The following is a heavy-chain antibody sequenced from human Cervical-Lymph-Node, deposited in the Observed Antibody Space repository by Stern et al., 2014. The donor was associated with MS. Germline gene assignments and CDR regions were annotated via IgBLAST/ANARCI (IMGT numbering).Heavy chain of an antibody. CDR1: GGTFTTRT. V-gene: IGHV1-69*06. J-gene: IGHJ6*02. CDR3: GQDIGECSGDHCYKSYYYYGMDV. CDR2: ISPTGGPP. D-gene: IGHD5-12*01. Sequence: QVQLVQSGAEVKKPGSSVEVSCKASGGTFTTRTITWVREAPGQGLELVGGISPTGGPPTYENKCQCIVTLPSENSTSTAYLELSSLRSEDTAVYYCGQDIGECSGDHCYKSYYYYGMDVWGQGTTVTVSS.